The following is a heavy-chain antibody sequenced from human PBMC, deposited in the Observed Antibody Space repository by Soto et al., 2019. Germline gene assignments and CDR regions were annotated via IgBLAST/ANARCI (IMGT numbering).Heavy chain of an antibody. V-gene: IGHV4-34*01. D-gene: IGHD3-9*01. CDR1: GGSFSGYY. CDR2: INHIGST. Sequence: SETLSLTCAVYGGSFSGYYWSWIRQPPGKGLEWIGEINHIGSTNYNPSLKSRVTISVDTSKNQFSLKLSSVKAADTAVYYCAREYYDILTGYPCTGTDVWGKGTPAPVS. CDR3: AREYYDILTGYPCTGTDV. J-gene: IGHJ6*04.